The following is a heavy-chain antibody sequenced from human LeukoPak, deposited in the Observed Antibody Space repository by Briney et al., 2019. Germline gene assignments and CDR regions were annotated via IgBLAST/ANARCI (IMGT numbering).Heavy chain of an antibody. CDR2: IYYSGST. J-gene: IGHJ4*02. CDR3: ATPREVRHYFDY. Sequence: SETLSPTCTVSGGSISSSRYYWGWLRQPPGKGLEWIGRIYYSGSTYYNPSLKSRVTSSVDTSKNQCSLKLSSVTAADTAVYYCATPREVRHYFDYWGQGTLVTVSS. CDR1: GGSISSSRYY. V-gene: IGHV4-39*01.